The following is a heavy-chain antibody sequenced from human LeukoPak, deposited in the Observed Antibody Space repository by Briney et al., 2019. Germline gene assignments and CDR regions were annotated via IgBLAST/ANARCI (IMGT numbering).Heavy chain of an antibody. V-gene: IGHV4-59*01. D-gene: IGHD3-22*01. CDR2: IYYSGST. CDR1: GGSISSYY. Sequence: SETLSLTCTVSGGSISSYYWSRIRQPPGKGLEWIGNIYYSGSTNYNPSLKSRVTISVDTSKNQFSLKLSSVTAADTAVYYCARIVVIRRGYFDYWGQGTLVTVSS. CDR3: ARIVVIRRGYFDY. J-gene: IGHJ4*02.